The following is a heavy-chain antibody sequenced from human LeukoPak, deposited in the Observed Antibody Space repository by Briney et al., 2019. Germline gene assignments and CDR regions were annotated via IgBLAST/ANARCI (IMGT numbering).Heavy chain of an antibody. CDR2: SSGNGDST. J-gene: IGHJ4*02. CDR1: GFAFSNYA. D-gene: IGHD1-26*01. CDR3: AKGSGSYLSPLYYFDY. Sequence: HPGGSLRLSCGASGFAFSNYAMTWVRQAPGKGLEWVSTSSGNGDSTYYGDSVKGRFTISRDNSKNTLYLQMNSLRAEDTAVYYCAKGSGSYLSPLYYFDYWGQGTLVTVSS. V-gene: IGHV3-23*01.